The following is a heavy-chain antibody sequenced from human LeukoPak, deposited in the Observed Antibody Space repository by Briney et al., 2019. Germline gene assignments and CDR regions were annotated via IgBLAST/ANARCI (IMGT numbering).Heavy chain of an antibody. CDR3: ARDRGVATAEFDY. V-gene: IGHV3-21*01. J-gene: IGHJ4*02. CDR1: GFTFSSYS. D-gene: IGHD5-18*01. CDR2: ISSSSSYI. Sequence: NTGGSLRLSCGASGFTFSSYSMNWVRQAPGKGLEWVSSISSSSSYIYYADSVKGRFTISRDNAKNSLYLQMNSLRAEDTAVYYCARDRGVATAEFDYWGQGTLVTVSS.